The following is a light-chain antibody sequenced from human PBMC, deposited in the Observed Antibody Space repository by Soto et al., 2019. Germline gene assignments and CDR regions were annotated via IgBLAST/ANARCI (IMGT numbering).Light chain of an antibody. CDR1: QSTTSS. CDR2: AAS. CDR3: EHGYSTPRT. V-gene: IGKV1-39*01. Sequence: DIQMTQSPSSLSASVGDRVTITCRASQSTTSSLNWYQQKPGKAPKLLIHAASSLHSGVPSRFSGSGSGTDFTLTISSLQTDDFATYYGEHGYSTPRTCGQGTKVEIK. J-gene: IGKJ1*01.